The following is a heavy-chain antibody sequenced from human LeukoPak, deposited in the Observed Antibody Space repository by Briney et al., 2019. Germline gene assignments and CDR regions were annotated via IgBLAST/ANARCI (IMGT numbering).Heavy chain of an antibody. D-gene: IGHD6-19*01. CDR3: ARDKEGQWLGHYFDY. Sequence: ASVKVSCKASGYTFTGYYMHWVRQAPGQGLEWMGWINPNSGGTNYAQKFQGRVTMTRDTSISTAYMELRSLRSDDTAVYYCARDKEGQWLGHYFDYWGQGTLVTVSS. J-gene: IGHJ4*02. V-gene: IGHV1-2*02. CDR2: INPNSGGT. CDR1: GYTFTGYY.